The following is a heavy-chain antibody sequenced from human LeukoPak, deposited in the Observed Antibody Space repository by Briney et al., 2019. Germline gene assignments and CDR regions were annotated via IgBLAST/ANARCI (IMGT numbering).Heavy chain of an antibody. Sequence: SVQVSFKASGGTFSSYAISWVRQAPGQGLEWIGRIIPIFGTANYAQKFQCRVTITTDESTSTAYMELSSLRAEDTAVYYCAREGGGVVGATRGAFDIWGQGTMVTVSS. CDR3: AREGGGVVGATRGAFDI. V-gene: IGHV1-69*05. J-gene: IGHJ3*02. CDR1: GGTFSSYA. D-gene: IGHD1-26*01. CDR2: IIPIFGTA.